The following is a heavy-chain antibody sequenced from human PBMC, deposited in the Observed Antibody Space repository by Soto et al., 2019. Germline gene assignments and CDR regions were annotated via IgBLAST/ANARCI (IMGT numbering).Heavy chain of an antibody. J-gene: IGHJ4*02. Sequence: GGSLRLSCAASGFTFSSYSMNWGRQAPGKGLEWVSSISSSSSYKYYADSVKGRFTISRDNAKNSLYLQMNSRRAEDTAVYYCARKGGPDSSGYYYAPFDYWGQGTLVTVSS. D-gene: IGHD3-22*01. V-gene: IGHV3-21*01. CDR1: GFTFSSYS. CDR3: ARKGGPDSSGYYYAPFDY. CDR2: ISSSSSYK.